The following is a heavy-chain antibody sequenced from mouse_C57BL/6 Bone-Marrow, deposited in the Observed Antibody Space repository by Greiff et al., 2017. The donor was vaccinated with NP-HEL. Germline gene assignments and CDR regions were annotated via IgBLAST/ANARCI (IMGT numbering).Heavy chain of an antibody. J-gene: IGHJ3*01. V-gene: IGHV5-9*01. D-gene: IGHD2-4*01. CDR2: ISGGGGNT. CDR1: GFTFSSYT. Sequence: EVKVEESGGGLVKPGGSLKLSCAASGFTFSSYTMSWVRQTPEKRLEWVATISGGGGNTYYPDSVKGRFTISRDNAKNTLYLQMSSLRSEDTALYYCARPFYDSPFAYWGQGTLVTVSA. CDR3: ARPFYDSPFAY.